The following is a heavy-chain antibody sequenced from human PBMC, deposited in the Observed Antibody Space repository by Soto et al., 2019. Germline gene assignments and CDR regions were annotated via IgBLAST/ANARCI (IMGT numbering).Heavy chain of an antibody. V-gene: IGHV1-69*01. CDR1: ADSFSSYG. Sequence: QVQLVQSGAEVKEPGSAVKVSCKAPADSFSSYGISWVRQAPGQGLEWMRGLIPIFGTTNYAEKFQGRVTITADESTNTAYMELSSLRSEDTALYYCARVFPDGWVEPGVVRGYLDTWGRGTLVTVSS. CDR3: ARVFPDGWVEPGVVRGYLDT. CDR2: LIPIFGTT. J-gene: IGHJ4*02. D-gene: IGHD3-3*01.